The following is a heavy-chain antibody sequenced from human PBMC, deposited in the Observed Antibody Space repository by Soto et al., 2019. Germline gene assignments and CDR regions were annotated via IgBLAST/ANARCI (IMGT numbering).Heavy chain of an antibody. CDR1: GGTFSTYS. D-gene: IGHD2-21*01. V-gene: IGHV1-69*02. CDR3: TIGSWSGEVFDI. Sequence: QVQLVQSGAEVKKPGSSVKVSCKDSGGTFSTYSMFWVRQAPGQGLEWMGRIIPMLGVRNYAQRFQDRVTFTADKSTATVHMELSSLRSEDTALXYCTIGSWSGEVFDIWGQGTMVTVSS. J-gene: IGHJ3*02. CDR2: IIPMLGVR.